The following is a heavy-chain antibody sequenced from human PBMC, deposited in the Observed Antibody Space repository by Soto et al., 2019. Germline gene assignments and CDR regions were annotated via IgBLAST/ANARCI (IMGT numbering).Heavy chain of an antibody. J-gene: IGHJ4*02. Sequence: EVQLVESGGGLVQPGRSLRLSCAASGFTFDDYAMHWVRQAPGKGLEWVSGIGWNSGSIGYADSVKGRFTISRDNAKNSLYLQMNSLRAEDTALYYCAKDLNGGYCTNGVCYLFDYWGQGTLVTVSS. V-gene: IGHV3-9*01. D-gene: IGHD2-8*01. CDR1: GFTFDDYA. CDR3: AKDLNGGYCTNGVCYLFDY. CDR2: IGWNSGSI.